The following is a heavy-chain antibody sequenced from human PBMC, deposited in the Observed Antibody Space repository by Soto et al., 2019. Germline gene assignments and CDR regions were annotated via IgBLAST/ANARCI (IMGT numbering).Heavy chain of an antibody. CDR2: ISCCGGST. J-gene: IGHJ1*01. D-gene: IGHD6-19*01. CDR3: AKADGEQWLIPHLDN. V-gene: IGHV3-23*01. Sequence: EVQLLESGGGVVQPGGSLRLSCEASGFNFKKFAIGWVRQAPGEGLEWVSGISCCGGSTFYADSVKGRFSIARDDSKNTLSLQLNSLRVEDTAHYYCAKADGEQWLIPHLDNWGQGTQVTVS. CDR1: GFNFKKFA.